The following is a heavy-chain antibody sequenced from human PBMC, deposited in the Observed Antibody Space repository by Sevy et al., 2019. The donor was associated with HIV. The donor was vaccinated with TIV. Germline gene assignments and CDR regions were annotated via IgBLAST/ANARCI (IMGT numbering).Heavy chain of an antibody. CDR2: ISGSDDSGGDDTI. J-gene: IGHJ6*02. D-gene: IGHD3-16*01. CDR3: ARDHVKDGKGGDYYYHAMDV. Sequence: GGSLRLSCTASGFTLSDYYMSWIRQAPGKGLQWISYISGSDDSGGDDTIYYADSVKGRFTISRDNAKNSLYLQMSSLRADDTAVYYCARDHVKDGKGGDYYYHAMDVWGRGTTVTVS. V-gene: IGHV3-11*01. CDR1: GFTLSDYY.